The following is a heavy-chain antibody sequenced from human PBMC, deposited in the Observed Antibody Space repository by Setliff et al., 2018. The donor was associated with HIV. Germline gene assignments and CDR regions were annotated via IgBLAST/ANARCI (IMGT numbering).Heavy chain of an antibody. J-gene: IGHJ4*01. CDR3: ARGRDYTGSWFRPFYLDF. CDR2: INHSGST. Sequence: SETLSFTCAVYGGSFSAYHWSWIRQTQGKGLEWLVEINHSGSTAYNLALESRVSMSIDTSKNQFSLKLTSVTAADTAIYYCARGRDYTGSWFRPFYLDFWGHGNLVTVSS. V-gene: IGHV4-34*01. CDR1: GGSFSAYH. D-gene: IGHD3-3*01.